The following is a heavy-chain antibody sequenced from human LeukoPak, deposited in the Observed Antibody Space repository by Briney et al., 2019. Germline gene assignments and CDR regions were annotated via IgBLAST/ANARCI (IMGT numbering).Heavy chain of an antibody. J-gene: IGHJ3*02. V-gene: IGHV4-39*01. CDR3: VRKGDISSSRVFDI. CDR1: GGSISSSSDY. Sequence: PSETLSLTCTVSGGSISSSSDYWGWIRQPPGKGLEWIGSIYYSGSTYYNPSLKSRVTISADTSKNQFSLKLSSVTAADTAAYYCVRKGDISSSRVFDIWGQGTMVTVSS. D-gene: IGHD6-6*01. CDR2: IYYSGST.